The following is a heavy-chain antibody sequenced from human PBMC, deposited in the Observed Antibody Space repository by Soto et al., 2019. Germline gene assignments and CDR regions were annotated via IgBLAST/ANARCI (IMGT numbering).Heavy chain of an antibody. D-gene: IGHD3-3*01. V-gene: IGHV4-31*03. CDR1: GGSISSGGYY. J-gene: IGHJ4*02. CDR3: AREVVGQGPNYDFWSGQPPIDYFDY. Sequence: QVQLQESGPGLVKPSQTLSLTCTVSGGSISSGGYYWSWIRQHPGKGLEWIGYIYYSGSTYYNPSLKSRVTISVDTSKNQFSLKLSSVTAADTAVYYCAREVVGQGPNYDFWSGQPPIDYFDYWGQGTLVTVSS. CDR2: IYYSGST.